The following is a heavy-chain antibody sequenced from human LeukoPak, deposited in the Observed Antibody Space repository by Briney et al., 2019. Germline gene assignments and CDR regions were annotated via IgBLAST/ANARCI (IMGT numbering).Heavy chain of an antibody. J-gene: IGHJ4*02. CDR3: AREGDSSGSLDY. CDR2: IWYDGSKK. CDR1: GFTFSSYG. D-gene: IGHD6-25*01. Sequence: GGSLRLSCAAPGFTFSSYGMHWVRQAPGKGLEWVAVIWYDGSKKYYANSVKGRFTISRDSSKNTLYLQMNSLRAEDTALYYCAREGDSSGSLDYWGQGTLVTVSS. V-gene: IGHV3-33*01.